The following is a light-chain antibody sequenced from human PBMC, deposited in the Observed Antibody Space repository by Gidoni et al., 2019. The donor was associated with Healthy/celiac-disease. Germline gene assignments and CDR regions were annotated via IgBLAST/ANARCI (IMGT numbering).Light chain of an antibody. CDR3: QQYYSTPWLT. V-gene: IGKV1-NL1*01. CDR2: ASS. CDR1: QGISNY. J-gene: IGKJ4*01. Sequence: DIQMTQSPASLSTPVGDRVTITFRASQGISNYLAWYQQEPGKAPKLLLYASSGLESGVPSRFRGSGSGTDYTLTISGLQPEDFATYCCQQYYSTPWLTFGGGTKVEIK.